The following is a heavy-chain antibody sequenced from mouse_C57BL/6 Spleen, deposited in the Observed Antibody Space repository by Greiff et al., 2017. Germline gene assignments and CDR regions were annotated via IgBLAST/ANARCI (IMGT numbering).Heavy chain of an antibody. CDR2: INYDGSST. CDR3: ARALLLRAMDY. Sequence: EVMLVESEGGLVQPGSSMKLSCTASGFTFSDYYMAWVRQVPEKGLEWVANINYDGSSTYYLDSLKSRFIISRDNAKNILYLQMSSLKSEDTATYYCARALLLRAMDYWGQGTSVTVSS. CDR1: GFTFSDYY. D-gene: IGHD1-1*01. V-gene: IGHV5-16*01. J-gene: IGHJ4*01.